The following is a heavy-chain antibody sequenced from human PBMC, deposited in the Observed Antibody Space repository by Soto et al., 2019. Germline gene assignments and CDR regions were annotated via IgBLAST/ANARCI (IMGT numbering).Heavy chain of an antibody. CDR1: GFTFSNSW. CDR3: ARGWLPGDY. CDR2: IKHDGSET. D-gene: IGHD5-12*01. Sequence: EVQLVESGGGLVQPGGSLRVSCSASGFTFSNSWMTWVRQAPGKGLEWVAAIKHDGSETFYVDAVKGRFTVSRDNAKNSLYLQMNSLRVEDMAVYYCARGWLPGDYWGQGTLVTVSS. V-gene: IGHV3-7*01. J-gene: IGHJ4*02.